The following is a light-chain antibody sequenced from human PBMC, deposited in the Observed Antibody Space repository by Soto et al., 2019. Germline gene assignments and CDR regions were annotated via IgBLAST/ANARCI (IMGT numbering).Light chain of an antibody. J-gene: IGKJ2*01. CDR2: DAS. V-gene: IGKV3-15*01. Sequence: DTVMTQSPATLSVSPGERATLSCRASQSVSSNLAWYQQKPCQAPRLLIYDASTRATGIPARFSGSGSGTEFTLTIRSLQSEDFAVYYCQQYNNWPPYTFGQGTKLEIK. CDR1: QSVSSN. CDR3: QQYNNWPPYT.